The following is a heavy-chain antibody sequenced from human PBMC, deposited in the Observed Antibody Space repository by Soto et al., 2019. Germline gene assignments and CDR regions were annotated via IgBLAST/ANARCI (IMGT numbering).Heavy chain of an antibody. CDR1: GFTFSSYS. CDR2: ISTSHHNT. J-gene: IGHJ4*02. V-gene: IGHV3-48*02. D-gene: IGHD1-26*01. Sequence: PGGSLRLSCAASGFTFSSYSMNWVRQAPGKGLEWIAYISTSHHNTHYADSVKGRFTISRDNAKNSLFLQMNSLRDEDTAVYYCARQAWDSFSSYFDYWGQGTQVTVSS. CDR3: ARQAWDSFSSYFDY.